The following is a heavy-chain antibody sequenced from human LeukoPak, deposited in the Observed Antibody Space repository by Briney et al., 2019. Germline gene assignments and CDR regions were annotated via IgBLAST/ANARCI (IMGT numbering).Heavy chain of an antibody. V-gene: IGHV1-2*07. CDR1: GYTFTVYP. Sequence: ASVKVSFTASGYTFTVYPMHWGRQAPGQGLEWMGWINPNSGGTNYAHKFQGRGTMTRDTSISTVYIELRSLRSDDTAVYYCARDHDVGGGAFYGMDVWGQGTTVTVPS. CDR2: INPNSGGT. CDR3: ARDHDVGGGAFYGMDV. J-gene: IGHJ6*02. D-gene: IGHD3-3*01.